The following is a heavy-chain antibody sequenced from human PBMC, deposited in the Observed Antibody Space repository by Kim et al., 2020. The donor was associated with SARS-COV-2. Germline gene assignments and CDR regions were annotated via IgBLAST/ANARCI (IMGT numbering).Heavy chain of an antibody. D-gene: IGHD4-4*01. CDR2: ISGSGGST. CDR3: AKEGSPLRLQGSPPGFWGY. Sequence: GGSLRLSCAASGFTFSSYAMSWVRQAPGKGLEWVSAISGSGGSTYYADSVKGRFTISRDNSKNTLYLQMNSLRAEDTAVYYCAKEGSPLRLQGSPPGFWGYWGQGTLVTVSS. V-gene: IGHV3-23*01. CDR1: GFTFSSYA. J-gene: IGHJ4*02.